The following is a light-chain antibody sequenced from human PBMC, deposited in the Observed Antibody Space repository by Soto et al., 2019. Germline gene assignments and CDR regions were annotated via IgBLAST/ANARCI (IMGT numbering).Light chain of an antibody. V-gene: IGKV1D-13*01. CDR2: DAS. CDR1: QGISSA. Sequence: AIQLTQSPSSLSASVGARVTITCRASQGISSAVAWYHQKPGKPPTLLMYDASSLESGVPPRFSCSGSGTDFTLSISSLQPEDFATYYFQQFNNYPLTFGQGTRLEIK. J-gene: IGKJ5*01. CDR3: QQFNNYPLT.